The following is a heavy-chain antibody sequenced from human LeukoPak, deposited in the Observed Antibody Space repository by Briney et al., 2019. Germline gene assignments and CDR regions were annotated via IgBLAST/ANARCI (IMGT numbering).Heavy chain of an antibody. CDR3: VKDYRVGSSPAFGDF. CDR2: PIENGATT. Sequence: SGGSLRLSCAASGFTFSSHAMSWVRQAPGKGLEWVSGPIENGATTYYADSVKGRFTISRDNSRNTMYLQMNSLRAEDTAVYYCVKDYRVGSSPAFGDFWGQGTLVTVSS. J-gene: IGHJ4*02. V-gene: IGHV3-23*01. CDR1: GFTFSSHA. D-gene: IGHD1-26*01.